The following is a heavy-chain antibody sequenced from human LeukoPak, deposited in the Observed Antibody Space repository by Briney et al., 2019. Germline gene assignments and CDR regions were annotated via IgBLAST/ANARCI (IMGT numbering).Heavy chain of an antibody. V-gene: IGHV3-53*01. J-gene: IGHJ4*02. CDR2: IYSDNT. CDR1: GFTVSSNS. Sequence: HSGGSLRLSCTVSGFTVSSNSMSWVRQAPGKGLEWVSFIYSDNTHYSDAVQGRFTISRDNSKNTLYLQMNTLRAEDTAVYYCARRAGAYSHPYDYWGQGTLVTVSS. D-gene: IGHD4/OR15-4a*01. CDR3: ARRAGAYSHPYDY.